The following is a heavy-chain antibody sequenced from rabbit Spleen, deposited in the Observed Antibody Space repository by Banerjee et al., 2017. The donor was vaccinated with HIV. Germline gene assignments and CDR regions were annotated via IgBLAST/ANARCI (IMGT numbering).Heavy chain of an antibody. V-gene: IGHV1S45*01. D-gene: IGHD6-1*01. J-gene: IGHJ4*01. CDR1: GFSFSSGYY. CDR2: IGTGSGST. Sequence: QEQLVESGGGLVRPGASLTLTCKASGFSFSSGYYISWVRQAPGKGLELIGCIGTGSGSTYYASWAKGRFTISKTSSTTVTLQMTDLTAADTATYFCARNNVGAPGYGHAIDLWGPGTLVTVS. CDR3: ARNNVGAPGYGHAIDL.